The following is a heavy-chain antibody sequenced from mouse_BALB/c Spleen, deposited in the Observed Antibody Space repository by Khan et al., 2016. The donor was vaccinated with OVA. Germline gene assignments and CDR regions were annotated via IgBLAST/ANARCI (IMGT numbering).Heavy chain of an antibody. CDR1: GYTFTDFT. CDR2: VNTYYGDA. CDR3: AGGGGGDRFAY. V-gene: IGHV1S137*01. Sequence: QVQLQQSGAELVRPGVSVKISCKGSGYTFTDFTMHWVKRSHAKSLEWIGVVNTYYGDATYNQKFKGKATMTVDKSSTTAYMELARLTSEDSAIYDCAGGGGGDRFAYWGQGTLVTVSA. J-gene: IGHJ3*01.